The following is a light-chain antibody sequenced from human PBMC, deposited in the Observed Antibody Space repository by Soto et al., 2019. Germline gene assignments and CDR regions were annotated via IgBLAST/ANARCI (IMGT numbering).Light chain of an antibody. CDR3: AAWDDSLSGAV. CDR2: SND. V-gene: IGLV2-14*02. Sequence: QSALTQPASVSGSPGQSITISCTGTSSDVGTYNLVSWYQQHPGRAPKLIIYSNDQRPSGVPDRFSGSKSGTSASLAISGLQSEDEADYYCAAWDDSLSGAVFGGGTQLTVL. CDR1: SSDVGTYNL. J-gene: IGLJ7*01.